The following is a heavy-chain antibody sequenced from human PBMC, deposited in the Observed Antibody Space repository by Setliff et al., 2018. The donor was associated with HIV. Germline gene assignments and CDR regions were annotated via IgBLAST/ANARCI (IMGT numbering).Heavy chain of an antibody. V-gene: IGHV5-51*01. CDR2: IYPADSDT. CDR3: ARSMGFKATTRLDF. D-gene: IGHD3-10*01. CDR1: GYDFTSEW. J-gene: IGHJ4*02. Sequence: GESLKISCKGSGYDFTSEWIGWVRQMPGKGLEWMGIIYPADSDTRYSPSFQGQVSMSADKSINTAYLQWSSLKASDTAVYYCARSMGFKATTRLDFWGPGTLVTVSS.